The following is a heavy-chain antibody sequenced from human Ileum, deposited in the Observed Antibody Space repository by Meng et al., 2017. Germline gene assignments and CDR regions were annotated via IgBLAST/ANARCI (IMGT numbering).Heavy chain of an antibody. Sequence: GESLKISCAASGFTFNSYAMTWVRQAPGKGLEWVSSILNSGTTYYADSVKGLFTISRDNSKNTVYLQMNSLRAEDTAVYYCSKRALYSRSYSHNFDHWGQGALVTVSS. CDR1: GFTFNSYA. D-gene: IGHD1-26*01. V-gene: IGHV3-23*01. CDR3: SKRALYSRSYSHNFDH. CDR2: ILNSGTT. J-gene: IGHJ4*02.